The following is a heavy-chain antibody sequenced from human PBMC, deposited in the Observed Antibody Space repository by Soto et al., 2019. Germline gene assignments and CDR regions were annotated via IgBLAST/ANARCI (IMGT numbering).Heavy chain of an antibody. CDR2: VYYRGRR. J-gene: IGHJ4*02. V-gene: IGHV4-39*01. D-gene: IGHD2-8*01. CDR3: VSQRTSVLTQAYFDY. CDR1: CGSVSNSNYY. Sequence: SETLSLTCTVSCGSVSNSNYYWGWIRQPPGKGLEWIGSVYYRGRRYSKSSVKSRVTISVDTSKNQFSLNLNSVTASDTAVYYCVSQRTSVLTQAYFDYWAPGALVTVSS.